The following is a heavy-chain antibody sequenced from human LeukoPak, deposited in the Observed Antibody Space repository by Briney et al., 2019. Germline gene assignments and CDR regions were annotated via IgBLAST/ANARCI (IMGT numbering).Heavy chain of an antibody. J-gene: IGHJ4*02. D-gene: IGHD1-26*01. CDR1: GFTFGSYE. CDR3: AKDGTVGATETPFDY. CDR2: ISSSGSTI. V-gene: IGHV3-48*03. Sequence: SGGSLRLSCAASGFTFGSYEMNWVRQAPGKGLEWVSFISSSGSTIYYADSVKGRFTISRDNAKNSLHLQMNSLRAEDTAVYYCAKDGTVGATETPFDYWGQGTLVTVSS.